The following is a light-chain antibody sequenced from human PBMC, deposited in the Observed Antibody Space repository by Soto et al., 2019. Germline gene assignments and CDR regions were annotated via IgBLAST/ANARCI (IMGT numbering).Light chain of an antibody. CDR3: QESYSSPFT. V-gene: IGKV1-39*01. J-gene: IGKJ3*01. Sequence: DIQMTQSPSSLSASIGDRVIITCRTSQSVSTLLNWYRHKPGEAPRLLIYTASTLHGGVPSRFSGSGSGTEFTLTISSLQPEDFATYYCQESYSSPFTIGPGTSVDVK. CDR1: QSVSTL. CDR2: TAS.